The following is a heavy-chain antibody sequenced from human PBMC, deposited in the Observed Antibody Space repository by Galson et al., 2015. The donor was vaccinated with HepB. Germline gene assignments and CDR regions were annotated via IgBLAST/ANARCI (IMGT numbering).Heavy chain of an antibody. CDR3: ARDKAVIIDYYGMDV. D-gene: IGHD3-3*01. CDR2: IIPIFGTA. Sequence: SVKVSCKASGGAFSSYAISWVRQAPGQGLEWMGGIIPIFGTANYAQKFQGRVTITADESTSTAYMELSSLRSEDTAVYYCARDKAVIIDYYGMDVWGQGTTVTVSS. CDR1: GGAFSSYA. J-gene: IGHJ6*02. V-gene: IGHV1-69*13.